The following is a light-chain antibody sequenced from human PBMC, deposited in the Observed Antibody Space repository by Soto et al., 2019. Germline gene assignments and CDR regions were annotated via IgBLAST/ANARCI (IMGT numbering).Light chain of an antibody. V-gene: IGKV3-20*01. CDR2: GAS. J-gene: IGKJ2*01. Sequence: EIVLTQSPGTLYLSPGERATLSCRASQSVSSGYLAWYQLKPGQAPRLLLFGASNRTTGIPERFSGSGSGTDFTLTISRLEPEDFAVYSCQQYGSSPYTFGQGTKLEI. CDR1: QSVSSGY. CDR3: QQYGSSPYT.